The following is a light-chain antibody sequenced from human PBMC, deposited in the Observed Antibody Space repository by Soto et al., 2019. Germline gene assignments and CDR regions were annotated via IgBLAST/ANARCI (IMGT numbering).Light chain of an antibody. V-gene: IGLV2-11*01. J-gene: IGLJ3*02. CDR2: DVS. CDR1: SSDVGGYHY. CDR3: CSYAVSNTFWV. Sequence: QSVLTQPRSVSGAPGQSVTISCTGTSSDVGGYHYVSWYQQQPGKAPKVMIYDVSRRPSGVPDRFSGSKSGNTASLTISGLQAEDEADYYCCSYAVSNTFWVFGGGTKLTVL.